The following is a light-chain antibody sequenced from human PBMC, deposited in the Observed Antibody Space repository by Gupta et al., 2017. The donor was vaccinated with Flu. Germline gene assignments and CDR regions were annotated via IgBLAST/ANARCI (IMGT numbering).Light chain of an antibody. J-gene: IGKJ1*01. Sequence: DIQMTQSPSTLSASVGDRVTITCRASQSMSNWLAWYQQKPGKAPTLLIYKASSLKSGVPSRFSGSGYGTEFTLTISSLQPDDSATYYCQHHNSYSQTFGQGTRVEIK. V-gene: IGKV1-5*03. CDR3: QHHNSYSQT. CDR2: KAS. CDR1: QSMSNW.